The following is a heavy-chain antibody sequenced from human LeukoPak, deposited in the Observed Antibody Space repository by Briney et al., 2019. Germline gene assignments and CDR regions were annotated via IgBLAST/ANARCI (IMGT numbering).Heavy chain of an antibody. V-gene: IGHV3-13*04. CDR2: IGTAGYT. J-gene: IGHJ6*02. CDR1: GFTFSSYD. Sequence: GGSLRLSCAASGFTFSSYDMHWVRQATGKGLEWVSAIGTAGYTYYPGSVKGRFTISRENAKNSLYLQMNSLRAGDTAVYYCARNLPTGVPAANTSSAGDYGMDVWGQGTTVTVSS. D-gene: IGHD2-2*01. CDR3: ARNLPTGVPAANTSSAGDYGMDV.